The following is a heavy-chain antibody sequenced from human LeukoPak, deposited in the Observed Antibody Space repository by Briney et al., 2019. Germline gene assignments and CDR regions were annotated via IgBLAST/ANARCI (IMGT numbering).Heavy chain of an antibody. V-gene: IGHV4-39*07. D-gene: IGHD4-17*01. Sequence: SETLSLTCTVSGGSISSSSYYWGWIRQPPGKGLEWIGSIYYSGSTYYYPSLKSRVTISVATSKNQFSLKLSSVTAADTAVYYCARGSVYGDYKDYWGQGTLVTVSS. CDR1: GGSISSSSYY. CDR3: ARGSVYGDYKDY. CDR2: IYYSGST. J-gene: IGHJ4*02.